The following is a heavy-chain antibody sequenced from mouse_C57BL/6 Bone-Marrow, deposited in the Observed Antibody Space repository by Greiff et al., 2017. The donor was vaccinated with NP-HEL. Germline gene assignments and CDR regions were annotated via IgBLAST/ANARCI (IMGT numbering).Heavy chain of an antibody. Sequence: QVQLQQPWAELVKPGASVKMSCKASGYTFTSYWITWVKQRPGQGLEWIGDIYPGSGSTNYNEKFKSKATLTVDTSSSTAYMQLSSLTSEDSAVYYCATRQLRLRGAMDYWGQGTSVTVSS. V-gene: IGHV1-55*01. CDR3: ATRQLRLRGAMDY. CDR1: GYTFTSYW. CDR2: IYPGSGST. J-gene: IGHJ4*01. D-gene: IGHD3-2*02.